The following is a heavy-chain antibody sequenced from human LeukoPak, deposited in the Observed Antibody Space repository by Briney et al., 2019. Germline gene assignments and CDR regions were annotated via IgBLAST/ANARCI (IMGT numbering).Heavy chain of an antibody. D-gene: IGHD6-13*01. J-gene: IGHJ5*02. Sequence: GGSLRLSCAASGFTFSSYRMHWVRQAPGKGLEGVAVISYDGSNKYYADSVKGRFTISRDNSKNTMYLQMNSLRAEDTAVYYCVSETCRMSSSCSGWFDPWGQGTLVTVSS. CDR2: ISYDGSNK. V-gene: IGHV3-30*03. CDR3: VSETCRMSSSCSGWFDP. CDR1: GFTFSSYR.